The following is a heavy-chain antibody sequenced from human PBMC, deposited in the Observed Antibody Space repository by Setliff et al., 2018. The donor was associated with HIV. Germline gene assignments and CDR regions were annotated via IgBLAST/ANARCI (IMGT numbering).Heavy chain of an antibody. V-gene: IGHV4-34*01. CDR1: GGSFGAYY. CDR2: INRSGNT. CDR3: ARETSVTPVGLDH. J-gene: IGHJ1*01. D-gene: IGHD1-1*01. Sequence: SATLSLTCAVYGGSFGAYYWTWIRQPPGKGLEWIGEINRSGNTKYNPSLKSRVTISIDTSKKQFSLKLNSVTAADTAVYYCARETSVTPVGLDHWGQGTLVTVSS.